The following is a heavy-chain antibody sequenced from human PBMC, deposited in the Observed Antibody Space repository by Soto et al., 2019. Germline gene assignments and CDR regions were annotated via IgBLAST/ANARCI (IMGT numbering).Heavy chain of an antibody. Sequence: GGSLRLSCAASGFTFSSYAMSWVRQAPGKGLEWVPAISGSGGSTYYADSVKGRFTISRDNSKNTLYLQMNSLRAEDTAVYYCAKRGRATHYFDYWGQGTLVTVSS. CDR3: AKRGRATHYFDY. CDR2: ISGSGGST. D-gene: IGHD1-26*01. CDR1: GFTFSSYA. V-gene: IGHV3-23*01. J-gene: IGHJ4*02.